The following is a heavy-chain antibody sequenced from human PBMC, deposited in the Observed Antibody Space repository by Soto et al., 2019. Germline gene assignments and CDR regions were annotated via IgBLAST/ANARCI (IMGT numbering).Heavy chain of an antibody. CDR3: ARDSGYSSGWSDAFDI. D-gene: IGHD6-19*01. CDR1: GFTVSSNY. J-gene: IGHJ3*02. CDR2: IYSVGST. V-gene: IGHV3-53*04. Sequence: LRLSCAASGFTVSSNYMSWVRQAPGKGLEWVSVIYSVGSTYYADSVKGRFTISRHNSKNTLYLQMNSLRAEDTAVYYCARDSGYSSGWSDAFDIWGQGTMVTVS.